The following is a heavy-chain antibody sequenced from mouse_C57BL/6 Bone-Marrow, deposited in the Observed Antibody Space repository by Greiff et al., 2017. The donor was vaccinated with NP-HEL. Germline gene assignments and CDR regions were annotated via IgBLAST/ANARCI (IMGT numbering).Heavy chain of an antibody. D-gene: IGHD2-1*01. CDR3: ARLGFYYGNFFDY. Sequence: VQLQQSGPELVKPGASVKLSCKASGYTFTSYDINWVKQRPGQGLEWIGWIYPRDGSTKYNEKFKGKATLTVDKSSSTAYMELHSLPSEDSAVYFCARLGFYYGNFFDYWGQGTTLTVSS. J-gene: IGHJ2*01. CDR2: IYPRDGST. V-gene: IGHV1-85*01. CDR1: GYTFTSYD.